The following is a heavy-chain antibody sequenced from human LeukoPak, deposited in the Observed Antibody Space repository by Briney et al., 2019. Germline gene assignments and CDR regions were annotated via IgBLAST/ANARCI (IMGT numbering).Heavy chain of an antibody. CDR1: GFTFSSYS. J-gene: IGHJ4*02. CDR3: ARDRLARYSSSWYGQEFDY. D-gene: IGHD6-13*01. V-gene: IGHV3-21*01. CDR2: ISSSSSYI. Sequence: GRSLRLSCAASGFTFSSYSMNWVRQAPGKGLEWVSSISSSSSYIYYADSVKGRFTISRDNAKNSLYLQMNSLRAEDTAVYYYARDRLARYSSSWYGQEFDYWGQGTLVTVSS.